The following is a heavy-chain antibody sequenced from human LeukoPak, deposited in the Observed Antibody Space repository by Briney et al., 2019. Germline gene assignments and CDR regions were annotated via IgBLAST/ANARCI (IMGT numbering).Heavy chain of an antibody. Sequence: GRSLRLSCAASGFTFSSYGMHWVRQAPGEGLEWVAVISYDGSNKYYADSVKGRFTISRDNSKNTLYLQMNSLRAEDTAVYYCAKGRGTMIVVVRGGLDYWGQGTLVTVSS. CDR2: ISYDGSNK. CDR3: AKGRGTMIVVVRGGLDY. CDR1: GFTFSSYG. V-gene: IGHV3-30*18. J-gene: IGHJ4*02. D-gene: IGHD3-22*01.